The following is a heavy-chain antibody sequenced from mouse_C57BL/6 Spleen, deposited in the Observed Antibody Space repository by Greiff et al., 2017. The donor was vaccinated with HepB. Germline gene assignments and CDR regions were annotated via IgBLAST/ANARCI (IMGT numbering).Heavy chain of an antibody. CDR1: GYTFTSYW. D-gene: IGHD1-1*01. CDR2: IHPSDSDT. V-gene: IGHV1-74*01. J-gene: IGHJ4*01. Sequence: VQLQQPGAELVKPGASVKVSCKASGYTFTSYWMHWVKQRPGQGLEWIGRIHPSDSDTNYNQKFKGKATLTVDKSSSTAYMQLSSLTSEDSAVYYCAIERGFTTVVAQYYYAMDYWGQGTSVTVSS. CDR3: AIERGFTTVVAQYYYAMDY.